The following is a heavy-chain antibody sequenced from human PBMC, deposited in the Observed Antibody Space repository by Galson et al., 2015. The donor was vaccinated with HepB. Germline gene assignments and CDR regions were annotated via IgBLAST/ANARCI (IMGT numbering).Heavy chain of an antibody. V-gene: IGHV1-18*04. Sequence: SVKVSCKASGYTFTSYGISWVRQAPGQGLEWMGWISAYNGNTNYAQKLQGRVTMTTDTSTSTAYMELRSLRSDDTAVYYCARDADYYDSSGYPDYWGQGTLVTVSS. D-gene: IGHD3-22*01. J-gene: IGHJ4*02. CDR2: ISAYNGNT. CDR3: ARDADYYDSSGYPDY. CDR1: GYTFTSYG.